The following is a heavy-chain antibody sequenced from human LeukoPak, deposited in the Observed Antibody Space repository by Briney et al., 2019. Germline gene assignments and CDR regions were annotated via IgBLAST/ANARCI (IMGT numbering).Heavy chain of an antibody. CDR2: IWYDGSNK. J-gene: IGHJ4*02. Sequence: GGSLRLSCAASGFTFSSYGMHWVRQAPGKGLEWVAVIWYDGSNKYYADSVKGRFAISRDNSKNTLYLQMNSLRAEDMAVYYCARTGMRGFILTGTPDYWGQGTLVTVSS. CDR1: GFTFSSYG. V-gene: IGHV3-33*01. D-gene: IGHD3-9*01. CDR3: ARTGMRGFILTGTPDY.